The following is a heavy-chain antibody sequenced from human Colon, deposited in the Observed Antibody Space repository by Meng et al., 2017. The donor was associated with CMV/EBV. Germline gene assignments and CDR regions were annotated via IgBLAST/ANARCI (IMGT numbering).Heavy chain of an antibody. V-gene: IGHV1-3*01. CDR2: INAGDGYT. D-gene: IGHD6-19*01. Sequence: CKASGYNFTSNTMHWVRQAPGQRLEWMGWINAGDGYTKYSQICQGRVTITRDKSANTAYMELSSLRSEDTAVYYCAREVAVAGHFDYWGQGTLVTVSS. CDR3: AREVAVAGHFDY. CDR1: GYNFTSNT. J-gene: IGHJ4*02.